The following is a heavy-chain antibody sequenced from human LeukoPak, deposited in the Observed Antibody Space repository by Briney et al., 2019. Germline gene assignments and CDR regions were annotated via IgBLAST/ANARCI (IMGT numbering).Heavy chain of an antibody. CDR3: AKDKRAVAGRGGDYYFDY. J-gene: IGHJ4*01. D-gene: IGHD6-19*01. Sequence: GRSLRLSCAASGFTFSSYGMHWVRQAPGKGLEWVAVIWYDGSNKYYADSVKGRFTISRDNSKNTLYLQMNSLRAEDTAVYYCAKDKRAVAGRGGDYYFDYWGQEPWSPSPQ. V-gene: IGHV3-33*06. CDR2: IWYDGSNK. CDR1: GFTFSSYG.